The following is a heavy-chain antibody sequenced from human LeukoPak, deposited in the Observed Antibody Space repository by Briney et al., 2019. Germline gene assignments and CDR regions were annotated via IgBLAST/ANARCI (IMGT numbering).Heavy chain of an antibody. CDR2: INTDGSST. J-gene: IGHJ5*02. D-gene: IGHD5-12*01. V-gene: IGHV3-74*01. Sequence: GGSLRLSCAASGFXFSSYWIHWVRQAPGKGLVWVSHINTDGSSTSYADSVKGRFTISRDNAKNTLYLQMNSLRAEDTAVYYCARDSDYEIVDPWGQGTLVTVSS. CDR1: GFXFSSYW. CDR3: ARDSDYEIVDP.